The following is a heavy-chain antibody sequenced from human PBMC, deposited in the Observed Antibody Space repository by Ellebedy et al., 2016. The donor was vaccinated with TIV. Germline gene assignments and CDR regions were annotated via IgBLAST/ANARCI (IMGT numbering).Heavy chain of an antibody. J-gene: IGHJ4*03. CDR2: IGAAGDT. CDR3: ARATAGFDY. Sequence: GESLKISCAASGFTFSSYDMYWVRQGSGNGLEWVSSIGAAGDTYYAGFVKGRVAISRENAKNSLYLQLNNVRVGDTAVYYCARATAGFDYWGQGTTVTVSS. CDR1: GFTFSSYD. V-gene: IGHV3-13*01. D-gene: IGHD1-14*01.